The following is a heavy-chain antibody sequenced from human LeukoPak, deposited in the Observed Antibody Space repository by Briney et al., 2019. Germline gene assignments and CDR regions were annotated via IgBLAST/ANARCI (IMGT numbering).Heavy chain of an antibody. J-gene: IGHJ4*02. V-gene: IGHV3-66*01. CDR3: ARDHSSGYYHDY. CDR2: IYSGGST. Sequence: PGGSLRLSCAASGFTFSSYAMSWVRQAPGKGLEWVSVIYSGGSTYYADSVKGRFTISRDNSKNTLYLQMNSPRAEDTAVYYCARDHSSGYYHDYWGQGTLVTVSS. CDR1: GFTFSSYA. D-gene: IGHD3-22*01.